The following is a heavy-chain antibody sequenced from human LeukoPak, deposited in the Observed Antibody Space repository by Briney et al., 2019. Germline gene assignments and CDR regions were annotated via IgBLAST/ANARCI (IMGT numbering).Heavy chain of an antibody. D-gene: IGHD3-3*01. CDR1: GFTFSSYW. CDR3: ARFYYDFWSGYYVPFDY. J-gene: IGHJ4*02. CDR2: IKQDGSEK. Sequence: GGSLRLSCAASGFTFSSYWMSWVRQAPGKGLEWVANIKQDGSEKYYVDSVRGRFTISRDNAKNSLYLQMNSLRAEDTAVYYCARFYYDFWSGYYVPFDYWGQGTLVTVSS. V-gene: IGHV3-7*01.